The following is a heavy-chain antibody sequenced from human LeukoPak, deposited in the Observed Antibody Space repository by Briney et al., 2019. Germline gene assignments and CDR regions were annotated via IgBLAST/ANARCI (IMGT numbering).Heavy chain of an antibody. Sequence: GGSLRLSCAASGFTVSSNYMSWVRQAPGKGLEWVSVIYSGDSTYYADSVKGRFTISRDNSKNTLYLQMNSLRAEDTAVYYCVIFYSNSQEHWGQGTLVTVSS. J-gene: IGHJ4*02. CDR3: VIFYSNSQEH. CDR2: IYSGDST. V-gene: IGHV3-66*01. CDR1: GFTVSSNY. D-gene: IGHD4-11*01.